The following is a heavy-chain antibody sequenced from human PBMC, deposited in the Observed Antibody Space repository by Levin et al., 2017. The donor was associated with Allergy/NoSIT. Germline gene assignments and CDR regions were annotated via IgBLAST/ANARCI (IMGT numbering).Heavy chain of an antibody. CDR2: ISGSGGST. CDR3: AKNTQRYCSSTSGYDDDGMDG. D-gene: IGHD2-2*01. J-gene: IGHJ6*02. V-gene: IGHV3-23*01. CDR1: GFTFSSYA. Sequence: GGSLRLSCAASGFTFSSYAMSWVRQAPGKGLEWVSAISGSGGSTYYADSVKGRFTISRDNSKNTLYLQMNSLRAEDTAVYYCAKNTQRYCSSTSGYDDDGMDGWGQGTTVTVSS.